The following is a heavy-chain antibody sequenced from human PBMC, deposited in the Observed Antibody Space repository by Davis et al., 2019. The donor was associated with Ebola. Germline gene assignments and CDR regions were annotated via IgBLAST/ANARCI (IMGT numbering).Heavy chain of an antibody. J-gene: IGHJ4*02. CDR3: ASGSGGIVDY. D-gene: IGHD2-15*01. CDR2: INPNSGGT. CDR1: GYTFTGYY. Sequence: ASVKVSCKASGYTFTGYYMHWVRQAPGQGLEWMGWINPNSGGTNYAQKLQGRVTMTRDTSISTAYMELSRLRSDDTAVYYCASGSGGIVDYWGQGTLVTVSS. V-gene: IGHV1-2*02.